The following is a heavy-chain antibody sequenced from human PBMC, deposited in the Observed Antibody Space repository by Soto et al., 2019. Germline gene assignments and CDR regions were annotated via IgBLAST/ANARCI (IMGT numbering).Heavy chain of an antibody. CDR3: AGGSFGVMITLDF. Sequence: QVQLVQSGAEVKKPGSSVKVSCKASGGTFSNYAISWVRQDPGQGLEWMGGIIPVFGTPKSAQKFQGRVTITADPSTNTVYMELSSLRSDDTAMYYCAGGSFGVMITLDFWGQGTLVTVSS. CDR2: IIPVFGTP. J-gene: IGHJ4*02. CDR1: GGTFSNYA. V-gene: IGHV1-69*01. D-gene: IGHD3-3*01.